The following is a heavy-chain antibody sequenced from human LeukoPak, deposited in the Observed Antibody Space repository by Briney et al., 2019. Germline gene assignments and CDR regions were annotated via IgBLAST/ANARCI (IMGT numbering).Heavy chain of an antibody. CDR1: GGSISSYY. CDR2: IYYSGST. CDR3: ARGVVAVAGPLFDY. D-gene: IGHD6-19*01. J-gene: IGHJ4*02. Sequence: PSETLSLTCTVSGGSISSYYWSWIRQPPGKGLEWIGYIYYSGSTNYNPSLKSRVTISVDTSKNQFSLKLSSVTAADTAVYYCARGVVAVAGPLFDYWGQGTPVTVSS. V-gene: IGHV4-59*01.